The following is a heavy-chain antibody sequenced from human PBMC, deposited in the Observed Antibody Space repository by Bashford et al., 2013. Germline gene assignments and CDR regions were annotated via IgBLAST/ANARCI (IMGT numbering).Heavy chain of an antibody. CDR2: IIPILGIA. Sequence: SVKVSCKASGGTFSSYAISWVRQAPGQGLEWMGGIIPILGIANYAQKFQGRVTITADKSTSTAYMELSSLRSEDTAVYYCARGRYYYGSGSYSLDYWGQGTLVTVSS. V-gene: IGHV1-69*10. CDR3: ARGRYYYGSGSYSLDY. CDR1: GGTFSSYA. J-gene: IGHJ4*02. D-gene: IGHD3-10*01.